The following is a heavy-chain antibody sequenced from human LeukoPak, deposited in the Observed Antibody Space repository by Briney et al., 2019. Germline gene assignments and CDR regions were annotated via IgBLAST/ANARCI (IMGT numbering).Heavy chain of an antibody. Sequence: GGSLRLSCAASGFTFSTSWMHWVRQAPGKGLEWVSRIRGDGRETNYADSVKGRFTISRDNAKNTLSLQMNSLRAEDTALYYCARVVTWFDPWGQGTLVTVPS. CDR1: GFTFSTSW. J-gene: IGHJ5*02. CDR3: ARVVTWFDP. CDR2: IRGDGRET. V-gene: IGHV3-74*01. D-gene: IGHD4-11*01.